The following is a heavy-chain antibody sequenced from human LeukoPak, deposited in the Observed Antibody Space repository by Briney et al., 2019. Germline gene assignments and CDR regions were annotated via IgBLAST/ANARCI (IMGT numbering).Heavy chain of an antibody. Sequence: ASVKVSCKASGYTFTGYYIQWVRQAPGQGLEWMGRINPNSGGTNYAQNFQDRVTMTRDTSKSTAYLELSRLRSDDTAVYYCARDAIRAVREPIDYWGQGSLVTVSS. CDR2: INPNSGGT. CDR3: ARDAIRAVREPIDY. D-gene: IGHD2-21*01. V-gene: IGHV1-2*06. CDR1: GYTFTGYY. J-gene: IGHJ4*02.